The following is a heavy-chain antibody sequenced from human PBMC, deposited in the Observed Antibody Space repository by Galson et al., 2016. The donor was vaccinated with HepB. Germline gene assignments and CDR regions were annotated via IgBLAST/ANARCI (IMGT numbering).Heavy chain of an antibody. V-gene: IGHV1-3*04. CDR2: INTGKGNT. Sequence: AMHWVRQAPGQSLEWMGWINTGKGNTKYSQKFQDRVTITRDTSASTGYMELSNLRSEDTAVYFCARLSTSGTYSGYWGQGVLVTVSS. D-gene: IGHD1-26*01. J-gene: IGHJ4*02. CDR1: A. CDR3: ARLSTSGTYSGY.